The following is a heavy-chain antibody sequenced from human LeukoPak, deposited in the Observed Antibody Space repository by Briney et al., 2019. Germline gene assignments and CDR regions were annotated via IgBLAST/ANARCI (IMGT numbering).Heavy chain of an antibody. CDR1: GFTFSSYA. CDR2: ISYDGSNK. CDR3: ARAVEAGLLRKPLDY. Sequence: QPGGSLRLSCAASGFTFSSYAMHWVRQAPGKGLEWVAVISYDGSNKYYADSVKGRFTISRDNSKNTLYLQMNSLRAEDTAVYYCARAVEAGLLRKPLDYWGQGTLVTVS. J-gene: IGHJ4*02. D-gene: IGHD2-15*01. V-gene: IGHV3-30*04.